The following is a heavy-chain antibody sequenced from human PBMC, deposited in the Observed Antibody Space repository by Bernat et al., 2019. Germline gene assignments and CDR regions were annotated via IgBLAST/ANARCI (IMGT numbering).Heavy chain of an antibody. J-gene: IGHJ4*02. Sequence: EVQLVESGGGLVQPGGSLRLSCAVSGFTVSSSYMSWVRQAPGKGLEWVSVTFTGGTTLYADSVKGRFTISRDNSKNTVYLQMRSLRADDTAVYYCARDRGSSWGSYFDYWGQGTLVAVSS. D-gene: IGHD6-13*01. CDR3: ARDRGSSWGSYFDY. CDR1: GFTVSSSY. CDR2: TFTGGTT. V-gene: IGHV3-66*01.